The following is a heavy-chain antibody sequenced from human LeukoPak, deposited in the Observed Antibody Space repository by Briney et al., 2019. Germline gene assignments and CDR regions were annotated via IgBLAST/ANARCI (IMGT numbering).Heavy chain of an antibody. D-gene: IGHD4-11*01. CDR3: ARGIYDYSNYEAFDY. J-gene: IGHJ4*02. CDR1: GYTFTGHY. V-gene: IGHV1-2*02. CDR2: INPNSGGT. Sequence: ASVKVSCKASGYTFTGHYMHWVRQAPGQGLEWMGWINPNSGGTNYAQKFQGRVTMTRDTSISTAYMELSRLRSDDTAVYYCARGIYDYSNYEAFDYWGQGTLVTVSS.